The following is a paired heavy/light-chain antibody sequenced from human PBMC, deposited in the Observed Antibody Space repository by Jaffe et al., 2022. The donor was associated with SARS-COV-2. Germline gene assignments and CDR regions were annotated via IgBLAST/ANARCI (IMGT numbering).Heavy chain of an antibody. CDR2: ISGSGGST. J-gene: IGHJ6*02. CDR1: GFTFSSYA. V-gene: IGHV3-23*01. D-gene: IGHD2-2*01. Sequence: EVQLLESGGGLVQPGGSLRLSCAASGFTFSSYAMSWVRQAPGKGLEWVSAISGSGGSTYYADSVKGRFTISRDNSKNTLYLQMNSLRAEDTAVYYCAKGEGEGGYQLKVYYYYGMDVWGQGTTVTVSS. CDR3: AKGEGEGGYQLKVYYYYGMDV.
Light chain of an antibody. J-gene: IGLJ1*01. Sequence: QSALTQPPSASGSPGQSVTISCTGTSSDVGGYNYVSWYQQHPGKAPKLMIYEVSKRPSGVPDRFSGSKSGNTASLTVSGLQAEDEADYYCSSYAGSNNFDVFGTGTKVTVL. CDR3: SSYAGSNNFDV. CDR1: SSDVGGYNY. V-gene: IGLV2-8*01. CDR2: EVS.